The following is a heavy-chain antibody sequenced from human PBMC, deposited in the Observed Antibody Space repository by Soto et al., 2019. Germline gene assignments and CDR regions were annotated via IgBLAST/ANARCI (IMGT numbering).Heavy chain of an antibody. CDR3: AKEFGDDY. CDR2: ISYDGSNK. V-gene: IGHV3-30*18. Sequence: QVQLVESGRGVVQPGRSLRLSCAASGFTFSSYGMHWVRQAPGKGLEWVAVISYDGSNKYYADSVKGRFTISRDNSKNTLYLQMNSLRAEDTAVYYCAKEFGDDYMGQGTLVTVSS. J-gene: IGHJ4*02. CDR1: GFTFSSYG. D-gene: IGHD3-10*01.